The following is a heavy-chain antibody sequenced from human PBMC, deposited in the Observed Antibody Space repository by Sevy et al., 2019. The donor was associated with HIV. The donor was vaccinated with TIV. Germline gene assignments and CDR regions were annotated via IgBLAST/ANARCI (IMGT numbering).Heavy chain of an antibody. Sequence: GGSLRLSCAASGFTFSSYAMSWVRQAPGKGLEWVSAISGSGGSTYYAHSVKGRFTISRDNSKNTLYLQMNSLRAEDTAVYYCAKGVQTYYYDSSGYYSLDAFDIWGQGTMVTVSS. CDR2: ISGSGGST. CDR1: GFTFSSYA. J-gene: IGHJ3*02. D-gene: IGHD3-22*01. CDR3: AKGVQTYYYDSSGYYSLDAFDI. V-gene: IGHV3-23*01.